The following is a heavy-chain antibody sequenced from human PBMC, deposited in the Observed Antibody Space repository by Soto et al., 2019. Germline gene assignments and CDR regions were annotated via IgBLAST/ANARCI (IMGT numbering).Heavy chain of an antibody. CDR1: SVSNAW. CDR2: IRSKTDGGTP. Sequence: SVSNAWMNWVRQAPGKGLEWVGRIRSKTDGGTPDYAAPVKGRFTISRDDSRNTLYLQMYSLKTEDTAVYYCTTANWFDPWGQGTLVTVSS. CDR3: TTANWFDP. J-gene: IGHJ5*02. V-gene: IGHV3-15*07.